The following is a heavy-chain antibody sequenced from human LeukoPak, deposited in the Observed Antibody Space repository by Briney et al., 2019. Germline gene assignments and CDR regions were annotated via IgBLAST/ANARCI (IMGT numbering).Heavy chain of an antibody. CDR1: GGSISSYY. D-gene: IGHD5-12*01. Sequence: SETLSLTCTVSGGSISSYYWSWIRQPPGKGLEWIGYIYYSGSTNYNPSLKSRVTISVDTSKNQFSLKLSSVTAADTAVYYCARDISGYSGYAPYLDAFDIWGQGTKVTVSS. J-gene: IGHJ3*02. CDR3: ARDISGYSGYAPYLDAFDI. CDR2: IYYSGST. V-gene: IGHV4-59*01.